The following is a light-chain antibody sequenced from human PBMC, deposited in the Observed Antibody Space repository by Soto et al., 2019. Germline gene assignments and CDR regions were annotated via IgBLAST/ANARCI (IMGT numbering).Light chain of an antibody. CDR2: GAS. V-gene: IGKV3-20*01. CDR3: QQYGSSPRT. CDR1: QSVRSSY. Sequence: EIVLTQSPGTLSLSPGERATLSCRASQSVRSSYLAWYQQKPGQAPRLLIYGASSRSTGIPDTFSGSGSGTDFTLTISRPEPEDFAVYYCQQYGSSPRTFGQGTKVDIK. J-gene: IGKJ1*01.